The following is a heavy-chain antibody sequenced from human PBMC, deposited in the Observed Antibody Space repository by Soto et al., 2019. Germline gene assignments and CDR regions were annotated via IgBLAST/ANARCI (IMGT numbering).Heavy chain of an antibody. Sequence: PGRSLRLSCAVSGFTFSTYWMHWVRQAPGKGLVWVSRINSDGSSTTYADSVKGRFTISRDNAKNTLYLQMNSLRAEDTAVYYCARGGSGYCSSGSCYPLDYWGQGTLVTVSS. CDR1: GFTFSTYW. CDR2: INSDGSST. J-gene: IGHJ4*02. CDR3: ARGGSGYCSSGSCYPLDY. V-gene: IGHV3-74*01. D-gene: IGHD2-15*01.